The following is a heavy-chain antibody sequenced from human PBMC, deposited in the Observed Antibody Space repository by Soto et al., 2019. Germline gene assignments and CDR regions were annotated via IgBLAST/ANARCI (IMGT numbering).Heavy chain of an antibody. CDR1: GESISSSSYY. CDR3: ARQRTTVVTQAYFDH. Sequence: SETLSLTCIVSGESISSSSYYWGWIRQPPGKGLEWIGSIYYSGRTYYNPSFKSRVTISIDTSKNQFSLELSSVTATDTAVYYCARQRTTVVTQAYFDHWGQGALVTVSS. CDR2: IYYSGRT. V-gene: IGHV4-39*01. D-gene: IGHD2-21*02. J-gene: IGHJ4*02.